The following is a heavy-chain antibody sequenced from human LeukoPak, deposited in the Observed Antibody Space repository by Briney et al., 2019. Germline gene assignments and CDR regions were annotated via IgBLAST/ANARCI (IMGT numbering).Heavy chain of an antibody. CDR2: INPNSGGT. D-gene: IGHD6-13*01. V-gene: IGHV1-2*06. J-gene: IGHJ4*02. CDR3: ARGPYIAAAGVDY. CDR1: GYTFTGYY. Sequence: ASVKVSCKAFGYTFTGYYMHWVRQAPGQGLEWMGRINPNSGGTNHAQKFQGRVTMTRDTSISTAYMELSRLRSDDTAVYYCARGPYIAAAGVDYWGQGTLVTVSS.